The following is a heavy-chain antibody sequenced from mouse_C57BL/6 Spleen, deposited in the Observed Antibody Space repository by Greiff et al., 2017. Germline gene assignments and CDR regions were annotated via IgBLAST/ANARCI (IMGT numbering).Heavy chain of an antibody. CDR1: GCTFTDYN. Sequence: VQLQQSGPELVKPGASVKMSCKASGCTFTDYNMHWVKQSHGKSLEWIGYINPNNGGTSYNQKFKGKATLTVNKSSSTAYMELRSLTSDDSAVYYCAAIYYDYVYWYFDVWGTGTTVTVSS. J-gene: IGHJ1*03. D-gene: IGHD2-4*01. V-gene: IGHV1-22*01. CDR3: AAIYYDYVYWYFDV. CDR2: INPNNGGT.